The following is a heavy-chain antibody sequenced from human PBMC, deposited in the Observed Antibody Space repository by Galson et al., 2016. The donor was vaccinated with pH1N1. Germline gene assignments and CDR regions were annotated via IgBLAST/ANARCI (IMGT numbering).Heavy chain of an antibody. D-gene: IGHD4-17*01. J-gene: IGHJ4*02. CDR3: AHLGYGDYVGYFDY. V-gene: IGHV2-5*01. CDR1: GFSLSTSGVG. Sequence: PALVKPTQTLTLTCTFSGFSLSTSGVGVGWIRQPPGKALECLALIYWNDDQRYSPSLKSRLTITKDTSKNQVVLTMTNMDPVDTATYYCAHLGYGDYVGYFDYGGQGTLVTVSS. CDR2: IYWNDDQ.